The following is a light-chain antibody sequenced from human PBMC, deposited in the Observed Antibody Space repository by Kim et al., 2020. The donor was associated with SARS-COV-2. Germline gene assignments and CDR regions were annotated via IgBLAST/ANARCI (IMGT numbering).Light chain of an antibody. V-gene: IGKV3D-15*01. Sequence: LSVSPGETVSRSCRASQTIGSKLAWYQHKLGQPPRLLMFDASTRATGVPARFSGSGSGTEFTLAISSLQSEDFASYFCQMYNDWPQFGQGTKLEI. CDR1: QTIGSK. CDR3: QMYNDWPQ. J-gene: IGKJ2*01. CDR2: DAS.